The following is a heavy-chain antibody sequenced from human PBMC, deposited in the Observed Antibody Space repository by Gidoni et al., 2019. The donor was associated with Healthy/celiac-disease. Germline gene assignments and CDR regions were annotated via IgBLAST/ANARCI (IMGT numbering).Heavy chain of an antibody. V-gene: IGHV3-30*18. J-gene: IGHJ4*02. CDR3: AKPQLGSGSYYDFYSESLYYFNY. CDR1: GFTFRISG. CDR2: ISYDGSNK. D-gene: IGHD3-10*01. Sequence: QVQLVESGGGVVRPGRSLRLACAASGFTFRISGLHLVRRAPGTGLEWVAVISYDGSNKDYADSVKGRFTISRENSKNTLYLQMNSLRVEDTAVYYCAKPQLGSGSYYDFYSESLYYFNYWGQGTLVTVSS.